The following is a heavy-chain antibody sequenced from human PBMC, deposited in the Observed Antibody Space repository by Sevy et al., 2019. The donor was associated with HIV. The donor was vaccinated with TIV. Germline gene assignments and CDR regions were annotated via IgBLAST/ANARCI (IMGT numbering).Heavy chain of an antibody. CDR2: ISSSSSTI. Sequence: GGSLRLSCAASGFTFSSYSMNWVRQAPGKGLEWVSYISSSSSTIYYADSVKGRFTISRDNAKNSLYLQMNSLRDEDTAVYYCARDEAYYGGDCSPPYWGQGTLVTVSS. CDR1: GFTFSSYS. V-gene: IGHV3-48*02. J-gene: IGHJ4*02. CDR3: ARDEAYYGGDCSPPY. D-gene: IGHD2-21*02.